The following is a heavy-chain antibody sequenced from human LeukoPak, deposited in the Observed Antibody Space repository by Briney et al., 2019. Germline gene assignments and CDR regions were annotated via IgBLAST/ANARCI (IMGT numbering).Heavy chain of an antibody. V-gene: IGHV1-69-2*01. CDR1: GYTFTVYY. D-gene: IGHD3-10*01. Sequence: VASVKISCKVSGYTFTVYYMHWVQQAPGKGLEWMGLVDPEDGETIYAEKFQGRVTITADTSTDTAYMELSSLRSEDTAVYYCATFSGRYSGYWGQGTLVTVSS. CDR3: ATFSGRYSGY. CDR2: VDPEDGET. J-gene: IGHJ4*02.